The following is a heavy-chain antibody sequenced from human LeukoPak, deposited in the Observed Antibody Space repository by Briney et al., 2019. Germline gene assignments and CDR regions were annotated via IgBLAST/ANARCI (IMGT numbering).Heavy chain of an antibody. J-gene: IGHJ3*02. CDR2: IYYSGST. CDR1: GGSISSYY. V-gene: IGHV4-59*01. Sequence: PSETLSLTCTVSGGSISSYYWSWIRQPPGRGLEWIGYIYYSGSTNYNPSLKSRVTMSVDTSKNQFSLKLNSVTAADTAVYYCARQRTWRSAAFDIWGQGTMVIVSS. D-gene: IGHD3-3*01. CDR3: ARQRTWRSAAFDI.